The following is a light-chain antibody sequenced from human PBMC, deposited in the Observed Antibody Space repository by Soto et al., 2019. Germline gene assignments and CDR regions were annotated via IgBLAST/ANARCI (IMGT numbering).Light chain of an antibody. CDR2: SNN. CDR1: SYNIGSNT. V-gene: IGLV1-44*01. J-gene: IGLJ2*01. Sequence: QPVLTQPPSASGTPGQRVTISCSGSSYNIGSNTVNWYQQLPGTAPKLLIYSNNQRPSGVPDRFSGSKSGTSASLAISGLQSEDEADYYCAAWDDSLNGGVFGGGTKLTVL. CDR3: AAWDDSLNGGV.